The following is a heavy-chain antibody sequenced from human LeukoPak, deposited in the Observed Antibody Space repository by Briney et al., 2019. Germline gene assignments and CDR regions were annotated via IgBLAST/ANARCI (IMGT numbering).Heavy chain of an antibody. J-gene: IGHJ4*02. D-gene: IGHD2-21*02. CDR3: ARDQGYCGGDCYPTTYFDY. CDR1: GFTFSSYA. V-gene: IGHV3-30*04. Sequence: PGGSLRLSCAASGFTFSSYAMHWVRQAPGKGLEWVAVISYDGSNKYYADSVKGRFTISRDNSKNTLYLQMNSLRAEDTAVYYCARDQGYCGGDCYPTTYFDYWGQGTLVTVSS. CDR2: ISYDGSNK.